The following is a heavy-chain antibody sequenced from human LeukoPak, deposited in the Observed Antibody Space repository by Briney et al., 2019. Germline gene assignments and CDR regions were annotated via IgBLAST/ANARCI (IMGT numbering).Heavy chain of an antibody. CDR1: GYTFTSYG. J-gene: IGHJ4*02. CDR3: ARDHAYYDILTGRYFDY. D-gene: IGHD3-9*01. CDR2: ISAYNGNT. Sequence: ASVKVSCKASGYTFTSYGISWVRQAPGQGLEWMGWISAYNGNTNYAQKLQGRVTMATDTSTSTAYMELRSLRSDDTAVYYCARDHAYYDILTGRYFDYWGQGTLVTVSS. V-gene: IGHV1-18*01.